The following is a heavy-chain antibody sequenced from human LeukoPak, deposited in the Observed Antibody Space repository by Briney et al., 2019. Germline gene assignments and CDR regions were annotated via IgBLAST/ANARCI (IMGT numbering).Heavy chain of an antibody. CDR3: ARARHFRPRYFDS. Sequence: PSETLSLTCTVSGGSISTSNYYWGWIRQPPGKGLEWIGNIFYSGSTYYSPSLRSRVTISLDTSRNQFSLKLSSVTAADTAVYYCARARHFRPRYFDSWGKGTTVTISS. CDR1: GGSISTSNYY. D-gene: IGHD3-9*01. CDR2: IFYSGST. J-gene: IGHJ6*04. V-gene: IGHV4-39*07.